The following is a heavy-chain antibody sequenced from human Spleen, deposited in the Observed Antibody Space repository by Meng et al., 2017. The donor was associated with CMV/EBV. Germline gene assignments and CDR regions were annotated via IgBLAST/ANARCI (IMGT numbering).Heavy chain of an antibody. J-gene: IGHJ4*02. CDR2: IWHDGSNK. V-gene: IGHV3-33*01. CDR1: GFRFSSNG. D-gene: IGHD6-6*01. Sequence: GESLKISCAASGFRFSSNGMHWVRQAPGKGLKWVAVIWHDGSNKYYEDSVKGRFTISRDKSKNMLYLQMISLRVEDTAVYYCARGSYGSSSSLDYWGQGTLVTVSS. CDR3: ARGSYGSSSSLDY.